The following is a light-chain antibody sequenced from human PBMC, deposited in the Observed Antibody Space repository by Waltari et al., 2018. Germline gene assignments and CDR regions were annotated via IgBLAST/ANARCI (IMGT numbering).Light chain of an antibody. CDR1: SSDIGPYNN. J-gene: IGLJ2*01. Sequence: QAALTQPRPVPGSPGQSFPISCTGTSSDIGPYNNVSWYQQHPGTAPRLMIYEVSKRPAGVSDRFSGSKSGNTASLTISGLQAEDEADYYCSSYAGSNTGLFGGGTRLTVL. CDR2: EVS. CDR3: SSYAGSNTGL. V-gene: IGLV2-11*01.